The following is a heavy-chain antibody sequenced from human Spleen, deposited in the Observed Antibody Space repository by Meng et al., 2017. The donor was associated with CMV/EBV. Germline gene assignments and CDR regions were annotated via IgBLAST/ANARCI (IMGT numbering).Heavy chain of an antibody. J-gene: IGHJ4*02. CDR2: IYTSGST. V-gene: IGHV4-59*10. CDR3: ASSSPFGAYCFDY. Sequence: QGPLQQWGPGLLKPSEPLSLTCAVYGGSFSGYYWSWIRQPPGKGLEWIGRIYTSGSTNYNPSLKSRVTMSVDTSKNQFSLKLSSVTAADTAVYYCASSSPFGAYCFDYWGQGTLVTVSS. D-gene: IGHD3-10*01. CDR1: GGSFSGYY.